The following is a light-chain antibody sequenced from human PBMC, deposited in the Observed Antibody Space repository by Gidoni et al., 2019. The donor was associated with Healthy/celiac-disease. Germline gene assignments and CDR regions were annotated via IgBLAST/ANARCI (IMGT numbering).Light chain of an antibody. Sequence: EIVLTQYPGTLSLSPGERATLSCRDSQSVSSSYLAWYQQNPGQAPRLLIYGASSRATGSPDRFSGMWSGTDFTLTISRLEPDDCAVYYCQQYGSSRTFGQGTKVEIK. CDR2: GAS. J-gene: IGKJ1*01. CDR1: QSVSSSY. CDR3: QQYGSSRT. V-gene: IGKV3-20*01.